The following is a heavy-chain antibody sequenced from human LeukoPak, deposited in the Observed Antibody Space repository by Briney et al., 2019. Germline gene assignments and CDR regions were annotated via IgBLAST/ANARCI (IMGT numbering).Heavy chain of an antibody. D-gene: IGHD3-9*01. CDR1: GFTFSSYG. Sequence: PGRSLRLSCAASGFTFSSYGMHWVRQAPGKGLEWVAVIWYDGSNKYYADSVKGRSTISRDNSKNTLYLQMNSLRAEDTAVCYCASCTYYDILTGYPWPIDYWGQGTLVTVSS. CDR2: IWYDGSNK. V-gene: IGHV3-33*01. CDR3: ASCTYYDILTGYPWPIDY. J-gene: IGHJ4*02.